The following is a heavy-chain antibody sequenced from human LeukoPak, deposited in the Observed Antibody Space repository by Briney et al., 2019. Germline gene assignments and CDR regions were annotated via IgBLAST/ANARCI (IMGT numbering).Heavy chain of an antibody. D-gene: IGHD3-22*01. V-gene: IGHV4-59*01. CDR3: AGSSSRGSGFYFGYHAFDI. CDR2: LYYSGST. J-gene: IGHJ3*02. Sequence: PSGTLSLTCTASGDSTSSYYWSWIRQHPGGGLEWFAYLYYSGSTKYNPNLKSRVAVSVDPSKNQFSLKLSSVTAADTAVYYCAGSSSRGSGFYFGYHAFDICGQGTMVTVSS. CDR1: GDSTSSYY.